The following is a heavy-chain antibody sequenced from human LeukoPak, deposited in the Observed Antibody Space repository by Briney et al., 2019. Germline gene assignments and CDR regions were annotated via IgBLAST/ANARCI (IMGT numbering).Heavy chain of an antibody. CDR1: GGTFSSYA. D-gene: IGHD6-6*01. CDR2: IIPIFGTA. V-gene: IGHV1-69*01. Sequence: EASVKVSCKASGGTFSSYAISWVRQAPGQGLEWMGGIIPIFGTANYAQKFQGRVTITADESTSTAYMELSSLRSEDTAVYYCAPDPAARPGGRKNWFDPWGQGTLVTVSS. J-gene: IGHJ5*02. CDR3: APDPAARPGGRKNWFDP.